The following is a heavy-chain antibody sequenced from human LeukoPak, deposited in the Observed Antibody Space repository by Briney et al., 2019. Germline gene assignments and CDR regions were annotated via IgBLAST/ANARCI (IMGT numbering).Heavy chain of an antibody. Sequence: SVKVSCKASGGTFSSYAISWVRQAPGQGLEWMGRIIPTFGIANYAQKFQGRVTITADKSTSTAYMELSSLRSEDKAVYYCASAAAYKSRYYYYGMDVWGQGTTVTVSS. V-gene: IGHV1-69*04. CDR1: GGTFSSYA. J-gene: IGHJ6*02. CDR3: ASAAAYKSRYYYYGMDV. CDR2: IIPTFGIA. D-gene: IGHD6-13*01.